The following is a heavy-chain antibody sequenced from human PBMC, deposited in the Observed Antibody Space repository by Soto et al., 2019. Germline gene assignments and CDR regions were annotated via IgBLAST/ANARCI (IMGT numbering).Heavy chain of an antibody. Sequence: GGCLRLSCAASGFTFSSYAMSWVRQAPGKGLEWVSAISSSGGYTYYAGSVKGRFTISRDNSKNTLSLQMNSLRAEDTAVYYCAKEGEAGTTFFDYWGQGTLVTVSS. CDR1: GFTFSSYA. CDR3: AKEGEAGTTFFDY. V-gene: IGHV3-23*01. J-gene: IGHJ4*02. CDR2: ISSSGGYT. D-gene: IGHD1-7*01.